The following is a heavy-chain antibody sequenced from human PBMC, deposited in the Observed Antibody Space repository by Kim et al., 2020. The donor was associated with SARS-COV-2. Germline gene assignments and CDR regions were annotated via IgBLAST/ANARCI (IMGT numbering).Heavy chain of an antibody. D-gene: IGHD3-22*01. J-gene: IGHJ3*02. CDR3: ARQRRGYYDISGSDGDAFDI. CDR2: MYYNGNT. Sequence: SPGKGLECIGTMYYNGNTYYNPSLKSRVTISVDTSKNQFSLKLTSVTAADTAVYYCARQRRGYYDISGSDGDAFDIWGQGTMVPVSS. V-gene: IGHV4-39*01.